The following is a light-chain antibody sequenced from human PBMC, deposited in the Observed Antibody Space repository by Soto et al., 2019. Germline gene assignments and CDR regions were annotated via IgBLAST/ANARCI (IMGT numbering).Light chain of an antibody. V-gene: IGKV1-33*01. J-gene: IGKJ4*01. CDR3: QQYDNAPVT. CDR1: QDISKY. Sequence: DIQMTQSPSSLSASVGDRVTITCQASQDISKYLNWYQQRPGKAPNLLIYDASSLEAGVPSRFTGSGSGTDFTFTISSLQAEDIATYYCQQYDNAPVTFGGGTKVEIK. CDR2: DAS.